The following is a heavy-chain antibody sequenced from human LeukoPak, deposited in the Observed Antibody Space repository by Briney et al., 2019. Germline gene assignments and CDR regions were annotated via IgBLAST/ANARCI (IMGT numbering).Heavy chain of an antibody. J-gene: IGHJ5*02. V-gene: IGHV4-59*12. Sequence: PSETLSLTCTVSGGSINSYYWSWIRQPPGKGLEWIGYIYYSGSTNYNPSLKSRVTISVDTSKNQFSLKLSSVTAADTAVYYCARRDSSGYARASGFDPWGQGTLVTVSS. D-gene: IGHD3-22*01. CDR2: IYYSGST. CDR1: GGSINSYY. CDR3: ARRDSSGYARASGFDP.